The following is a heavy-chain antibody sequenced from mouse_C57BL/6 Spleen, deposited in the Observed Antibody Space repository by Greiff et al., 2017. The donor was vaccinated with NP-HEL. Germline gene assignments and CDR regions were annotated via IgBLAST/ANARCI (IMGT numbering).Heavy chain of an antibody. Sequence: EVKLVESGGGLVKPGGSLKLPCAASGFTFSSYAMSWVRQTPEKRLEWVATISDGGSYTYYPDNVKGRFTISRDNAKNNLYLQMSHLKSEDIAMYYCARDRWLAYWGQGTLVTVAA. CDR3: ARDRWLAY. CDR2: ISDGGSYT. J-gene: IGHJ3*01. V-gene: IGHV5-4*01. CDR1: GFTFSSYA.